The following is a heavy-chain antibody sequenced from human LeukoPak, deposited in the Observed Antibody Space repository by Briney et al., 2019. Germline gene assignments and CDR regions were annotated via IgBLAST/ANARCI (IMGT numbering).Heavy chain of an antibody. CDR3: AKGVDIVATIPSYFDY. D-gene: IGHD5-12*01. V-gene: IGHV3-9*01. CDR2: ISWNSGSI. Sequence: GGSLRLSYAASGFTFDDYAMHWVRHAPGKGLEWVSGISWNSGSIGYADSVKGRFTISRDNAKNSLYLQMNSLRAEDTALYYCAKGVDIVATIPSYFDYWGQGTLVTVSS. CDR1: GFTFDDYA. J-gene: IGHJ4*02.